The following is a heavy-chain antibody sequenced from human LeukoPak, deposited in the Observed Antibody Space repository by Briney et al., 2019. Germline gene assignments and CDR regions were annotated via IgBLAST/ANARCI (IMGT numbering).Heavy chain of an antibody. J-gene: IGHJ4*02. CDR1: GGSFSGYY. CDR3: ARLFFRGIAAAGARRNDY. D-gene: IGHD6-13*01. V-gene: IGHV4-34*01. Sequence: SETLSLTCAVYGGSFSGYYWSWIRQPPGKGLEWIGEINHSGSTNYNPSLKSRVTISVDTSKNQFSLKLSSVTAADTAVYYCARLFFRGIAAAGARRNDYWGQGTLVTVSS. CDR2: INHSGST.